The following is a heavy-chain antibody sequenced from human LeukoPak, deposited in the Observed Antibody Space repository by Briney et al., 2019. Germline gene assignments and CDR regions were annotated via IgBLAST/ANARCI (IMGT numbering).Heavy chain of an antibody. V-gene: IGHV3-30*04. CDR2: ISYDGSNK. D-gene: IGHD6-19*01. Sequence: GRSLRLSSAASGFTFSSYAMHWVRQAPGKGLEWVAVISYDGSNKYYADSVKGRFTISRDNSKNTLYRQLNSLKAEDTAVYYGARGYSCGWLHYYYYGMDVWGQGTTVTVSS. J-gene: IGHJ6*02. CDR1: GFTFSSYA. CDR3: ARGYSCGWLHYYYYGMDV.